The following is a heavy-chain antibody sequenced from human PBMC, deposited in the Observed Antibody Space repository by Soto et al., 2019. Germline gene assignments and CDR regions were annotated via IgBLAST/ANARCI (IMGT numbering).Heavy chain of an antibody. Sequence: ASVKVSCKASGYTFIGYYIHWVRQAPGQGLEWMGWIDPNSGGTSYAQKYQGRVTMTRDTSISTLYLQMNSLRAEDTAVYYCAKEPVRSGSRGMDVWGQGTTVTVSS. CDR3: AKEPVRSGSRGMDV. CDR1: GYTFIGYY. D-gene: IGHD4-17*01. V-gene: IGHV1-2*02. CDR2: IDPNSGGT. J-gene: IGHJ6*02.